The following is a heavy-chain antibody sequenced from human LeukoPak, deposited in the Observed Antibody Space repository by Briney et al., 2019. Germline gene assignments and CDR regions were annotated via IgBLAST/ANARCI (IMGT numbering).Heavy chain of an antibody. CDR1: GDSISSYY. CDR3: ARSSAAVHCSSASCYTGDY. D-gene: IGHD2-2*02. Sequence: PSETLSLTCTVSGDSISSYYWSWIRQPPGKGLEWIGYIYHSGSTYYNPSLKSRVTISVDRSKNQFSLKLSSVTAADTAVYYCARSSAAVHCSSASCYTGDYWGQGTLVTVSS. V-gene: IGHV4-59*12. J-gene: IGHJ4*02. CDR2: IYHSGST.